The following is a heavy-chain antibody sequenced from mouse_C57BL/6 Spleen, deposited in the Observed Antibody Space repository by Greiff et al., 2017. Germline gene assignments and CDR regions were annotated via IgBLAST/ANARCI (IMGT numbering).Heavy chain of an antibody. V-gene: IGHV1-50*01. D-gene: IGHD2-5*01. CDR3: ARSYYSNYYFDY. CDR1: GYTFTSYW. J-gene: IGHJ2*01. CDR2: IDPSDSYT. Sequence: VQLQQPGAELVKPGASVKLSCKASGYTFTSYWMQWLKQRPGQGLEWIGEIDPSDSYTNYNQKFKGKATLTVDTSSSTAYMQLSSLTSEDSAVYYCARSYYSNYYFDYWGQGTTLTVSS.